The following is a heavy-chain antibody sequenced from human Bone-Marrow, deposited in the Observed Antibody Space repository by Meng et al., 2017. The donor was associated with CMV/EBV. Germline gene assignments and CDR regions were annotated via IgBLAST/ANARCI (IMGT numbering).Heavy chain of an antibody. CDR3: ARDRGLRLGIDP. D-gene: IGHD7-27*01. J-gene: IGHJ5*02. CDR1: GGSISGSSYY. CDR2: IYYSGST. Sequence: VSGGSISGSSYYWGWIRQPPGKGREWIGSIYYSGSTYYNPSLKSRVTISVDTSKNQFSLKLSSVTAADTAVYYCARDRGLRLGIDPWGQGTLVTVSS. V-gene: IGHV4-39*07.